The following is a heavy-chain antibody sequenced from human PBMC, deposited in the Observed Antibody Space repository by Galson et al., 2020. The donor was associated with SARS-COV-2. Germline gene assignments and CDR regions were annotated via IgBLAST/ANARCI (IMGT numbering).Heavy chain of an antibody. CDR1: GGSISSSSYY. J-gene: IGHJ5*02. CDR2: IYYSGST. Sequence: SETLSLTCTVSGGSISSSSYYWGWIRQPPGKGLEWIGSIYYSGSTYYNPSLKSRVTISVDTSKNQFSLKLSSVTAADTAVYYCARRRPNIVVVPAAYEVWFDPWGQGTLVTVSS. D-gene: IGHD2-2*01. CDR3: ARRRPNIVVVPAAYEVWFDP. V-gene: IGHV4-39*01.